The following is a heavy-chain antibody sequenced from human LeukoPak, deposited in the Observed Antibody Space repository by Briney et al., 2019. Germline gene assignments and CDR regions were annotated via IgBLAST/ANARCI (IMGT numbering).Heavy chain of an antibody. CDR3: ARETDTGFDY. V-gene: IGHV1-8*02. J-gene: IGHJ4*02. CDR1: GGTFSSYT. CDR2: MNPNSGNT. D-gene: IGHD1-14*01. Sequence: APVKVSCKASGGTFSSYTISWVRQATGQGLEWMGWMNPNSGNTGYAQKFQGRVTMTRNTSISTAYMELSSLRSEDTAVYYCARETDTGFDYWGQGTLVTVSS.